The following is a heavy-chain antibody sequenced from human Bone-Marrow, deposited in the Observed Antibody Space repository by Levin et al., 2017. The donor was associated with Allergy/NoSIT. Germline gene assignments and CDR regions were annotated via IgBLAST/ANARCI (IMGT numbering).Heavy chain of an antibody. Sequence: GESLKISCAASGFTFSSYAMSWVRQAPGKGLEWVSAISGSGGSTYYADSVKGRFTISRDNSKNTLYLQMNSLRAEDTAVYYCAKVEGIAAAGTSHYYYGMDVWGQGTTVTVSS. CDR3: AKVEGIAAAGTSHYYYGMDV. J-gene: IGHJ6*02. CDR2: ISGSGGST. V-gene: IGHV3-23*01. CDR1: GFTFSSYA. D-gene: IGHD6-13*01.